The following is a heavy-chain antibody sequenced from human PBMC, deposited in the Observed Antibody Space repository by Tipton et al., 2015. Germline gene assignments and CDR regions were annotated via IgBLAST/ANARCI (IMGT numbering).Heavy chain of an antibody. J-gene: IGHJ6*02. V-gene: IGHV4-59*01. CDR3: ARDLEHGMDV. CDR2: IQYSGST. CDR1: SDSISKYY. Sequence: TLSLTCSVSSDSISKYYWSWIRQPPGKELEWIGNIQYSGSTNYNPSLKSRVTISLNTSKNQFSLKMSSVTAADTAVYFCARDLEHGMDVWGQGTTVTVS.